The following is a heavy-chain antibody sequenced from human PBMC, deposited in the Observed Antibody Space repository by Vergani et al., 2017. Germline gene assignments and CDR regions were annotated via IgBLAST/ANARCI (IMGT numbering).Heavy chain of an antibody. J-gene: IGHJ3*02. CDR2: IVVGSGNT. CDR3: AAAYGDYRRVDAFDI. V-gene: IGHV1-58*01. D-gene: IGHD4-17*01. Sequence: QMQLVQSGPEVKKPGTSVKVSCKASGFTFNRSVVQWVRQARGQRLEWIGWIVVGSGNTNYAQKFQERVTITRDMSTSTAYMELSSLSSEDTAVYYWAAAYGDYRRVDAFDIWGQGTMVTVSS. CDR1: GFTFNRSV.